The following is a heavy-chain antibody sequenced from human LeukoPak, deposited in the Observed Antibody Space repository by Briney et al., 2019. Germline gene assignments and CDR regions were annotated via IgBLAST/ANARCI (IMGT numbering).Heavy chain of an antibody. CDR1: GYTFTDYF. Sequence: ASVKVSCMSSGYTFTDYFLHWVRQAPGQGLEWMACIDPLTGGAHYAQKFQDRVTLTRDTSTDTVFMELSSLRSDATAIYYCARDVLGRTNGGSKYFGMDVWGQGTTVTVSS. D-gene: IGHD2-8*01. V-gene: IGHV1-2*02. CDR2: IDPLTGGA. CDR3: ARDVLGRTNGGSKYFGMDV. J-gene: IGHJ6*02.